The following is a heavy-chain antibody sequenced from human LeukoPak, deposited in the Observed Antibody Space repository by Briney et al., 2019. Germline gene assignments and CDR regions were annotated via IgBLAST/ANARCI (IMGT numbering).Heavy chain of an antibody. CDR1: GGSISSSSYY. CDR2: IYYSGST. D-gene: IGHD3-22*01. V-gene: IGHV4-39*01. CDR3: ARLSYYYDSSGPEYFQH. Sequence: SETLSLTCTVSGGSISSSSYYWGWVRQPPGKGLEWIGSIYYSGSTYYNPSLKSRVTISVDTSKNQFSLKLSSVTAADTAVYYCARLSYYYDSSGPEYFQHWGQGTLVTVPS. J-gene: IGHJ1*01.